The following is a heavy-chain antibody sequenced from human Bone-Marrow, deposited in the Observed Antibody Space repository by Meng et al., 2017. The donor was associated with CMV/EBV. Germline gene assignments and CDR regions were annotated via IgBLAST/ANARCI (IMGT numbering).Heavy chain of an antibody. V-gene: IGHV1-69*10. D-gene: IGHD6-13*01. CDR2: IIPILGIA. Sequence: SVKVSCKASGYSFINNGISWVRQAPGQGLEWMGGIIPILGIANYAQKFQGRVTITADKSTSTAYMELSSLRSEDTAVYYCASLAAAGKKGFDYWGQGTLVTVSS. CDR1: GYSFINNG. CDR3: ASLAAAGKKGFDY. J-gene: IGHJ4*02.